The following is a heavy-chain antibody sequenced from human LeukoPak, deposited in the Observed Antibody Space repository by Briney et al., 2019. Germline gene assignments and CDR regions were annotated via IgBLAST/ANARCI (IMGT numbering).Heavy chain of an antibody. J-gene: IGHJ4*02. CDR2: IWYDGSNK. V-gene: IGHV3-33*08. Sequence: GGSLRLSCAASGFTFSNYWMGWVRQAPGKGLEWVAVIWYDGSNKYYADSVKGRFTISRDNSKNTLYLQMNSLRAEDTAVYYCARGGYCSSTSCSLPFDYWGQGTLVTVSS. CDR1: GFTFSNYW. D-gene: IGHD2-2*03. CDR3: ARGGYCSSTSCSLPFDY.